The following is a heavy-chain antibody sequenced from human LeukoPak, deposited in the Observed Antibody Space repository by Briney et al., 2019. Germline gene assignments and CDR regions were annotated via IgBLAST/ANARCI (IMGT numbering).Heavy chain of an antibody. J-gene: IGHJ4*02. CDR1: GFTVSSNY. V-gene: IGHV3-53*01. D-gene: IGHD6-13*01. CDR2: IYSGGST. CDR3: ARGIQQLGRLFDS. Sequence: GGSLRLSCAASGFTVSSNYMNWVRQAPGKGLEWVSIIYSGGSTYYADSVKGRFTISRDNSKNTLYLQINSLRAEDTAVYFCARGIQQLGRLFDSWGQGTQVTVSS.